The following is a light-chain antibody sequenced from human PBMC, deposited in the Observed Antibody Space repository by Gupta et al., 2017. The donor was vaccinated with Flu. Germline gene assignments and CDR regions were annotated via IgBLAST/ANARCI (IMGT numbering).Light chain of an antibody. CDR2: DVS. V-gene: IGKV3-11*01. J-gene: IGKJ4*01. Sequence: GERATLSCRASQSVATYLAWFQQKPGQVPRLLMHDVSNRASGIPTRFSGSGSGTDFTLTISSLEPEDFAVYYCQQRANWPLTFGGGTKVEIK. CDR1: QSVATY. CDR3: QQRANWPLT.